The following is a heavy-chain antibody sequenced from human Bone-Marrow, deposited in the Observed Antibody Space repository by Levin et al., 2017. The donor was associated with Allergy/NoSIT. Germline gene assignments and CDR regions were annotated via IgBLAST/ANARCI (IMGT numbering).Heavy chain of an antibody. CDR2: ITFTGDKT. CDR3: ARDPFPGVSNNWFDP. V-gene: IGHV3-23*01. CDR1: GFTFSAYS. Sequence: PAGGSLRLSCAASGFTFSAYSMNWVRQAPGKGPEWVSSITFTGDKTYYSDSVKGRFTISRDNSKNTVYLHLNSLRAEDTALYFCARDPFPGVSNNWFDPWGQGTLVTVSS. J-gene: IGHJ5*02. D-gene: IGHD3-3*02.